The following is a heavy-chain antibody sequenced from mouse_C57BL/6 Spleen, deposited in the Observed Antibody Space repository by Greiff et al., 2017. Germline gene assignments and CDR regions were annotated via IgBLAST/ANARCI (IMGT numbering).Heavy chain of an antibody. D-gene: IGHD3-2*02. J-gene: IGHJ4*01. CDR3: ARSYSSGYVRGAMDY. V-gene: IGHV2-2*01. CDR2: IWSGGST. Sequence: VKLMESGPGLVQPSQSLSITCTVSGFSLTSYGVHWVRQSPGKGLEWLGVIWSGGSTDYNAAFISRLSISKDNSKSQVFFKMNSLQADDTAIYYGARSYSSGYVRGAMDYWGQGTSVTVSS. CDR1: GFSLTSYG.